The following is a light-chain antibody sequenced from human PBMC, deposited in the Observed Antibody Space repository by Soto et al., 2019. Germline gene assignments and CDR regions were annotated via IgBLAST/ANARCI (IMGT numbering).Light chain of an antibody. CDR2: DAS. V-gene: IGKV1-17*01. Sequence: DIQMTQSPSSLSASVGDRVTITCRASQGIRHDLAWYQQKPGKAPKRLIYDASSLESGVTSRFSGSGSGTEFTLTISSLQPEDFATYYCLQHNNYPPITFGQGTRLEIK. CDR1: QGIRHD. CDR3: LQHNNYPPIT. J-gene: IGKJ5*01.